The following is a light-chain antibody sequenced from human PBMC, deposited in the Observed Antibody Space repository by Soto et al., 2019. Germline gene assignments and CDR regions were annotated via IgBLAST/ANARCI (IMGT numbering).Light chain of an antibody. Sequence: QSALTQPASVSGSPGQPITISCTGTSSDVGRYNYVYWYQQHPGKAPRLMIYEVINRPSGISNRFSGSKSGNTASLTISGLQTEDEADYYCSSYTSSGTWVFGGGTKLTVL. CDR2: EVI. V-gene: IGLV2-14*01. CDR3: SSYTSSGTWV. CDR1: SSDVGRYNY. J-gene: IGLJ3*02.